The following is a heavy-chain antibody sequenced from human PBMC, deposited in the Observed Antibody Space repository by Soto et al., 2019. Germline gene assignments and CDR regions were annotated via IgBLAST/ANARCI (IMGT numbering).Heavy chain of an antibody. D-gene: IGHD3-16*01. Sequence: VQLVQSGAEVKKPGASVKVSCTASGYTFTDYYMHWVRQAPGQGLEYVGWINPKSGDTNYAQQFQGWVTFTRDTSIDTLYLEIDRLKTDDTAVYFCAREVDDDDDVGAFDIWGQGTLVTVSS. CDR2: INPKSGDT. V-gene: IGHV1-2*04. CDR3: AREVDDDDDVGAFDI. J-gene: IGHJ3*02. CDR1: GYTFTDYY.